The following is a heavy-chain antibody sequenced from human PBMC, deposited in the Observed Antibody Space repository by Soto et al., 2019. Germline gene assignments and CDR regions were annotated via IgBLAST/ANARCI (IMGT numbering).Heavy chain of an antibody. J-gene: IGHJ6*02. Sequence: ASVKVSCKASGYTFTGYYMHWVRQAPGQGLEWMGWINPNSGGTNYAQKFQGWVTMTRDTSISTAYMELSRLRSDDTAVYYCARDSDPAAADIYYYYGMDVWGQGTTVPVSS. D-gene: IGHD6-13*01. CDR1: GYTFTGYY. V-gene: IGHV1-2*04. CDR3: ARDSDPAAADIYYYYGMDV. CDR2: INPNSGGT.